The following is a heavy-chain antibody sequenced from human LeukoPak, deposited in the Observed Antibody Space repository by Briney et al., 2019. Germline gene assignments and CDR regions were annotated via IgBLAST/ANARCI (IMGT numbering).Heavy chain of an antibody. V-gene: IGHV3-23*01. CDR2: ISGSGGST. CDR3: AKGFTYDSSGYYYDY. D-gene: IGHD3-22*01. CDR1: GFTFSSYA. J-gene: IGHJ4*02. Sequence: GVSLTLSCAASGFTFSSYAMSWVRQAPGKGLEWVSAISGSGGSTYYADSVKGRFTISRDNSKNTLYLQMNSLRAEDTAVYYCAKGFTYDSSGYYYDYWGQGTLVTVSS.